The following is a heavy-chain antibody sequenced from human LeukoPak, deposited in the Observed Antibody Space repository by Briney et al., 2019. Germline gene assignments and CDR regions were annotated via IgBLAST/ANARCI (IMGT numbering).Heavy chain of an antibody. D-gene: IGHD3-9*01. CDR1: GGSISSYY. CDR2: IYYSGST. J-gene: IGHJ5*02. CDR3: ARDGLPYDILTPAGWFDP. Sequence: SETLSLTCTVSGGSISSYYWSWVRQPPGKGLEWIGYIYYSGSTNYNPSLKSRVTISVDTSKNQFSLKLSSVTAADTAVYYCARDGLPYDILTPAGWFDPWGQGTLVTVSS. V-gene: IGHV4-59*01.